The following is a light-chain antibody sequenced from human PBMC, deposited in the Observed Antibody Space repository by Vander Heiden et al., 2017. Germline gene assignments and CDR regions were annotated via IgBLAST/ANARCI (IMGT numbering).Light chain of an antibody. CDR2: SAS. CDR1: QGIGSW. V-gene: IGKV1D-12*01. J-gene: IGKJ4*01. Sequence: DTRMTQSPSSVSASVGDRVTITCWASQGIGSWLAWFQVKPGKAPKLLIYSASSLQSGVPSRFSGSGSGTDFTLTISSLQPEDFATYYCQQASSFPLTFGGGTKVEIK. CDR3: QQASSFPLT.